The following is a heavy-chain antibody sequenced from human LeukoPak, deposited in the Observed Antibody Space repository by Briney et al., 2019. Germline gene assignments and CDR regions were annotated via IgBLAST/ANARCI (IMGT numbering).Heavy chain of an antibody. D-gene: IGHD1-1*01. Sequence: ASVKVSCKASGYTFTGYYMHWVRQAPGQGLEWMGRINPNSGGTNYAQKFQGRVTMTRDTSISTAYMEVSSLRSEDTAVYYCARDWNPVRSNDAFDIWGQGTMVTVSS. CDR2: INPNSGGT. J-gene: IGHJ3*02. V-gene: IGHV1-2*06. CDR1: GYTFTGYY. CDR3: ARDWNPVRSNDAFDI.